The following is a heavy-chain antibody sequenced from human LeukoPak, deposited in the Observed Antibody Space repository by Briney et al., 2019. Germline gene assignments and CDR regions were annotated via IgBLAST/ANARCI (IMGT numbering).Heavy chain of an antibody. V-gene: IGHV1-46*01. CDR2: INPSGGST. Sequence: ASVKFSCKASGYTFTSYYMHWVRQAPGQGLEWMGIINPSGGSTSYAQKFQGRVTMTRNTSISTAYMELSSLRSEDTAVYYCARTAGDYWGQGTLVTVSS. D-gene: IGHD6-19*01. J-gene: IGHJ4*02. CDR1: GYTFTSYY. CDR3: ARTAGDY.